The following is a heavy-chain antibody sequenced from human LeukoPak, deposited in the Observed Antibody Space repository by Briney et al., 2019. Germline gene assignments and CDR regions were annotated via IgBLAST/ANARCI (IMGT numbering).Heavy chain of an antibody. CDR3: AGGGLRYFDWFDY. D-gene: IGHD3-9*01. V-gene: IGHV4-34*01. CDR1: GGSFSGYY. CDR2: IDHSGST. J-gene: IGHJ4*02. Sequence: PSETLSLTCAGYGGSFSGYYWSWIRQPPGKGLEWIGEIDHSGSTNYNPSLKSRVTISVDTSKNQFSLKLSSVTAADTAVYYCAGGGLRYFDWFDYWGQGTLVTVSS.